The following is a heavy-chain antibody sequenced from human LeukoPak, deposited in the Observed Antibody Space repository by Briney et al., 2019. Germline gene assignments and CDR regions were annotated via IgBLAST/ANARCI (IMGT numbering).Heavy chain of an antibody. V-gene: IGHV1-2*02. Sequence: ASLKASCKTSGYTFIHSYLHWVRQAPGQGLEWRGWLNPNSGVTNYAQTFQGRVTMTRDTSMTTAYMELRRLRSDDTAVYYCARSRMTTIGWFGPWGQGTLVTVAS. J-gene: IGHJ5*02. CDR2: LNPNSGVT. D-gene: IGHD4-17*01. CDR3: ARSRMTTIGWFGP. CDR1: GYTFIHSY.